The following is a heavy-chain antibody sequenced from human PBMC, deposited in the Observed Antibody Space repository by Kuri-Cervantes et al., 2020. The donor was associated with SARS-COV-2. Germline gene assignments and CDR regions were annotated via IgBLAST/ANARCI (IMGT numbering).Heavy chain of an antibody. Sequence: GESLKISCKGSGYSFTSYWIGWVHQMPGKGLEWMGIIYPGDSDTRYSPSFQGQVTISADKSISTAYLQWSSLKASDTAMYYCASPRIVGATTLFAFDIWGQGTMVTVSS. CDR3: ASPRIVGATTLFAFDI. CDR2: IYPGDSDT. V-gene: IGHV5-51*07. D-gene: IGHD1-26*01. CDR1: GYSFTSYW. J-gene: IGHJ3*02.